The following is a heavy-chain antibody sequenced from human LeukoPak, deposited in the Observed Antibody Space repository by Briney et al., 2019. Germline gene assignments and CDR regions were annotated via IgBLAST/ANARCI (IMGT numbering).Heavy chain of an antibody. V-gene: IGHV4-31*03. CDR3: ARERGGYYDSSGYEDY. CDR1: GGSISSGGYY. Sequence: SETLSLTCTVSGGSISSGGYYWSWIRQHPGKGLEWIGYIYYSGSTYYNPSLKSRVTMSVDTSKNQFSLKLSSVTAADTAVYYCARERGGYYDSSGYEDYWGQGTLVTVSS. J-gene: IGHJ4*02. D-gene: IGHD3-22*01. CDR2: IYYSGST.